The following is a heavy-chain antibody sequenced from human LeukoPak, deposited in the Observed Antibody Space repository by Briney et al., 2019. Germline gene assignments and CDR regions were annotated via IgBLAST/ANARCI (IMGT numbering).Heavy chain of an antibody. CDR1: GFTFTSYW. CDR3: ARDNASGSYDDLFLDS. CDR2: INSDGTGT. D-gene: IGHD3-10*01. Sequence: GGSLRLSCAASGFTFTSYWMHWVRQAPGKGLVWVSRINSDGTGTNYADSVKGRFTISRDNAKNTLYLQMNSLRAEDTAVYYCARDNASGSYDDLFLDSWGQGTLATVSS. J-gene: IGHJ5*01. V-gene: IGHV3-74*01.